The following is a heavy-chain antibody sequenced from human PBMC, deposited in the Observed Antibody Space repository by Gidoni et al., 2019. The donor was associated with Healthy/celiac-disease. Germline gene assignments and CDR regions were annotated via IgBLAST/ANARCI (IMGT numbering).Heavy chain of an antibody. D-gene: IGHD2-2*01. V-gene: IGHV1-46*01. CDR1: GYTFTSYS. J-gene: IGHJ4*02. Sequence: QVQLVQSGAEVKKPGASVKVSCKASGYTFTSYSMHWVRQAPGQGLEWMGIINPSGGSTSYAQKFQGRVTRTRDTSTSTVYMELSSLRSEDTAVYYCARDVGYCSSTSCYSYFDYWGQGTLVTVSS. CDR3: ARDVGYCSSTSCYSYFDY. CDR2: INPSGGST.